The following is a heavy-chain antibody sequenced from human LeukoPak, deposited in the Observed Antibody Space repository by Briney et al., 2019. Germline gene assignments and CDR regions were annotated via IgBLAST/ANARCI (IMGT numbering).Heavy chain of an antibody. CDR1: GYTFTGYY. D-gene: IGHD3-10*02. J-gene: IGHJ6*03. Sequence: ASVKVSCKASGYTFTGYYIHWVRQAPGQGLEWMGSINPNSGGTNYAQKFQGRVTMTRDTSISPAYRELSRLRSDDTAVYYCARGDRGDAMYGYYYYMDVWGKGTTVTISS. CDR2: INPNSGGT. CDR3: ARGDRGDAMYGYYYYMDV. V-gene: IGHV1-2*02.